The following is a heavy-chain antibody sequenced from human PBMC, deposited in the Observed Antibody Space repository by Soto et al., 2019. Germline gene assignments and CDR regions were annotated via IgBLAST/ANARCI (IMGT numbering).Heavy chain of an antibody. CDR2: INHSGST. V-gene: IGHV4-34*01. CDR3: ARTSTVTDFDY. J-gene: IGHJ4*02. Sequence: SETLSLTCAVYGGSFSGYYWSWIRQPPGKGLEWIGEINHSGSTNYNPSLKSRVTISVDTSKNQFSLKLSSVTAADTAVYYCARTSTVTDFDYWGQGTLVTVSS. CDR1: GGSFSGYY. D-gene: IGHD4-17*01.